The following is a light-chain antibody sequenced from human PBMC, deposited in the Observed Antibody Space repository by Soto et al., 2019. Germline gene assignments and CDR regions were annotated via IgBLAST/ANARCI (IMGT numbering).Light chain of an antibody. J-gene: IGKJ1*01. V-gene: IGKV3-20*01. Sequence: EIVLTQSPATLSLSPGERATLSCMASQSVSSGHLAWYQQKPGQAPRLLIYGVSSRATGIPDRFSGSGSGTDFALTISRLEPEDFAVYYCQQYGSSPWTFGQGTKVDIK. CDR2: GVS. CDR3: QQYGSSPWT. CDR1: QSVSSGH.